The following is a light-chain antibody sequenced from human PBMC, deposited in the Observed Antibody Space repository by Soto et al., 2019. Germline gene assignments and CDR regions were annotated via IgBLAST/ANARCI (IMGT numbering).Light chain of an antibody. J-gene: IGKJ5*01. CDR3: QQSETYPRT. Sequence: DIQMTQSPSSLSASVGDRCTITCRASQSIRSYLNWYQHKPGKAPNLLXYDASTLMSGVPSRFRGSGSGTEFTLTISSLPPGDFATYYCQQSETYPRTFGQGTRLEIK. CDR1: QSIRSY. V-gene: IGKV1-39*01. CDR2: DAS.